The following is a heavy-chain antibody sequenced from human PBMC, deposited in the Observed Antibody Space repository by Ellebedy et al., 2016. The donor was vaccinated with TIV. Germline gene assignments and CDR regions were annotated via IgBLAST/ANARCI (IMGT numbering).Heavy chain of an antibody. CDR1: GGSISSYY. V-gene: IGHV4-59*01. D-gene: IGHD3-10*01. CDR2: IYYSGST. CDR3: ASSLTMLRGGMDV. Sequence: MPSETLSLTCIVSGGSISSYYWSWIRQPPGKGLEWIGYIYYSGSTNYNTSLKSRVTISVDTSKNQFSLKLSSVTAADTAVYYCASSLTMLRGGMDVWGQGTTVTVSS. J-gene: IGHJ6*02.